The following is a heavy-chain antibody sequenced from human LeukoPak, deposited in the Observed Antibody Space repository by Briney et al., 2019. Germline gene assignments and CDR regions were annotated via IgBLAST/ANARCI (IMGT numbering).Heavy chain of an antibody. CDR1: GFTFSSYG. CDR3: ARSPREWEPPDH. CDR2: IWYDGSSQ. D-gene: IGHD1-26*01. V-gene: IGHV3-33*01. Sequence: PGRSLRLSCAASGFTFSSYGMNWVRQAPGKGLEWVAVIWYDGSSQYYADTVKGRFTISRDNSNNTLFLQMNSLRAEDTAVYYCARSPREWEPPDHWGQGTLVTVSS. J-gene: IGHJ4*02.